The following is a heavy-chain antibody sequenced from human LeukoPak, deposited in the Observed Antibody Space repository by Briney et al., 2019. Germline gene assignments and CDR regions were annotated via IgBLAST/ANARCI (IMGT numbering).Heavy chain of an antibody. V-gene: IGHV1-18*01. D-gene: IGHD6-19*01. Sequence: ASVKVSCKASGYAFTSYGISWVRQAPGQGLEWLGWISAYNGNTNYAQKLQGRVTMTTDTSTNTAYMELRSLRSDDTAVYYCARESSSGWLRDAFDIWGQGTMVTVSS. J-gene: IGHJ3*02. CDR3: ARESSSGWLRDAFDI. CDR1: GYAFTSYG. CDR2: ISAYNGNT.